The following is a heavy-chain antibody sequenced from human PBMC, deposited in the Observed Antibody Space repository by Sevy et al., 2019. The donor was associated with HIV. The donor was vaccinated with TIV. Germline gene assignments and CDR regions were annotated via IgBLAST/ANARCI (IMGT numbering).Heavy chain of an antibody. CDR1: GFIFSSYV. CDR2: ISGSGGST. V-gene: IGHV3-23*01. J-gene: IGHJ4*02. Sequence: GGSLRLSCAASGFIFSSYVMSWVRQAPGKGLEWVSGISGSGGSTYYADSVKGRFTISRDNSKNMLYLQMNSLRAEDTAVYYCAGRSTVTTFFDYWGQGTLVTVSS. D-gene: IGHD4-17*01. CDR3: AGRSTVTTFFDY.